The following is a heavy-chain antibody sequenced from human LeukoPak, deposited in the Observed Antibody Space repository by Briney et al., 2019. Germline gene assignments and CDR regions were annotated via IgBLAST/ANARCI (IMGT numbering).Heavy chain of an antibody. CDR1: GGSISRYY. Sequence: SETLSLTYTVSGGSISRYYCSWIRQPPGKGLEWIGHIFDSGSTNYNPSLKSRVTISVDTSKNQFSLKLSSVTAADTAVYYCARHDYRNYVDFDYWGPGTLVTVSS. J-gene: IGHJ4*02. D-gene: IGHD4-11*01. CDR2: IFDSGST. V-gene: IGHV4-59*08. CDR3: ARHDYRNYVDFDY.